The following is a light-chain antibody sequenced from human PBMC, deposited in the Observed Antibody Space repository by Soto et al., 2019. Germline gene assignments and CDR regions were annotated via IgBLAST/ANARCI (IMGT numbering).Light chain of an antibody. CDR2: GAS. CDR3: QQYGSSPWWT. Sequence: EIVLTQSPGTLSLSPGERATLSCRASQSVSSSYLAWYQQKPGQAPRLFIYGASSRATGIPDRFSGSGSGTDFTLTISRLEPEDFAVYYCQQYGSSPWWTFGQGTKVEIK. V-gene: IGKV3-20*01. J-gene: IGKJ1*01. CDR1: QSVSSSY.